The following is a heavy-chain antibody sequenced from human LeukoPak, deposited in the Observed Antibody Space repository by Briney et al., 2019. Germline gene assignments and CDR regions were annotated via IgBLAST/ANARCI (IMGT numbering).Heavy chain of an antibody. Sequence: GASVKVSCKAHGYDFTNYYMHWVRQAPGQGLEWMGIIIPSGGHTNYAQKFQGRVTMIRDTSTATVYMELSGLRSEDTAVYFCASLSYGDSFDYWGRGTLVTVSS. D-gene: IGHD4-17*01. CDR2: IIPSGGHT. J-gene: IGHJ4*02. CDR1: GYDFTNYY. V-gene: IGHV1-46*01. CDR3: ASLSYGDSFDY.